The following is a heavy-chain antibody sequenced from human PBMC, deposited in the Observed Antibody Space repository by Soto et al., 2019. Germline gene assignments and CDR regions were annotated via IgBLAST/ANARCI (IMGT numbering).Heavy chain of an antibody. D-gene: IGHD4-17*01. CDR2: IWYDGSNK. Sequence: VGSLILSCAPSGFTFSSYGMHWARQAPGKGLEWVAVIWYDGSNKVYADSVKGRFTISRDNSKNTLYLQMNSLRAEDTAVYYCARDLSGDYGALDTWGQGTMVTVSS. J-gene: IGHJ3*02. CDR3: ARDLSGDYGALDT. CDR1: GFTFSSYG. V-gene: IGHV3-33*01.